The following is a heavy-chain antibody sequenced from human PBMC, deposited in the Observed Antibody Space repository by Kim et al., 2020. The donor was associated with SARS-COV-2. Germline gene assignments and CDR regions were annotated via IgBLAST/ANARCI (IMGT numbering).Heavy chain of an antibody. CDR1: GGSISSYY. J-gene: IGHJ2*01. Sequence: SETLSLTCTVSGGSISSYYWSWIRQPPGKGLEWIGYIYYSGSTNYNPSLKSRVTISVDTSKNQFSLKLSSVTAADTAVYYCARDGGGWQKRSWYFDLWGRGTLVTVSS. V-gene: IGHV4-59*12. CDR3: ARDGGGWQKRSWYFDL. CDR2: IYYSGST. D-gene: IGHD2-15*01.